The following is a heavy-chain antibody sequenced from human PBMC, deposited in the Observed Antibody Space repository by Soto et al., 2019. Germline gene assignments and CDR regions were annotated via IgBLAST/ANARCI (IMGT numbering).Heavy chain of an antibody. D-gene: IGHD6-13*01. CDR2: ISAYNGNT. V-gene: IGHV1-18*01. CDR1: GYTFTSYG. Sequence: ASVKVSCKASGYTFTSYGISWVRQAPGQGLEWMGWISAYNGNTNYAQKLQGRVTMTADKSTSTAYMELSSLRSEDTAVYYCARVCSSKEQYYFDYWGKGTLVTVSS. J-gene: IGHJ4*02. CDR3: ARVCSSKEQYYFDY.